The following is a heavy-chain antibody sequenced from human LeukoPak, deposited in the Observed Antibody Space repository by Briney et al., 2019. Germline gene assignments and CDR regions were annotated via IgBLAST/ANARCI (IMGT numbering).Heavy chain of an antibody. Sequence: PGASLRVSCAASGFTFSSYAMSWVRQAPGKGLEWVSAISGSGGSTYYADSVKGRFTISRDNSKNTLYLQMNSLRAEDTAVYYCAKESGSYFDAFDNWGQGTMVTVAS. D-gene: IGHD1-26*01. CDR3: AKESGSYFDAFDN. J-gene: IGHJ3*02. V-gene: IGHV3-23*01. CDR2: ISGSGGST. CDR1: GFTFSSYA.